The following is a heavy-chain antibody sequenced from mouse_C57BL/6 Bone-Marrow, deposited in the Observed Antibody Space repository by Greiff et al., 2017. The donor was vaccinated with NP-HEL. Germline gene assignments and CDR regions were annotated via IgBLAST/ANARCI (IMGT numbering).Heavy chain of an antibody. V-gene: IGHV5-4*01. CDR1: GFTFSSYA. D-gene: IGHD1-1*01. Sequence: EVQLQESGGGLVKPGGSLKLSCAASGFTFSSYAMSWVRQTPEKRLEWVATISDGGSYTYYPDNVKGRFTISRDNAKNNLYLQMSHLKAEDTAMYYCARGATVVATDYWGKGTTLTVSS. J-gene: IGHJ2*01. CDR3: ARGATVVATDY. CDR2: ISDGGSYT.